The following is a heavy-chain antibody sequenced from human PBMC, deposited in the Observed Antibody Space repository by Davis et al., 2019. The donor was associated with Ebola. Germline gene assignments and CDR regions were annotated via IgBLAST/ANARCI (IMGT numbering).Heavy chain of an antibody. CDR2: INHSGST. CDR3: ARGLGTFGAWFDP. J-gene: IGHJ5*02. V-gene: IGHV4-39*07. Sequence: MPSETLSLTCTVSGGSVSSGSYYWSWIRQPPGKGLEWIGEINHSGSTNYNPSLKSRVTISVDTSKNQFSLKLSSVTAADTAVYYCARGLGTFGAWFDPWGQGTLVTVSS. D-gene: IGHD3-16*01. CDR1: GGSVSSGSYY.